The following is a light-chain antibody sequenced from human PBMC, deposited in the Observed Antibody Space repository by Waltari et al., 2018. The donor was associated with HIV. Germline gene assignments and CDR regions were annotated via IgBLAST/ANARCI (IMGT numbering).Light chain of an antibody. V-gene: IGLV2-14*01. CDR3: SSYRSSSTPVV. CDR2: EVS. J-gene: IGLJ2*01. CDR1: SSDVGGYTY. Sequence: QSALTQPASVSGSPGQSITISCTGTSSDVGGYTYVSWYQHQPGKAPKLMIYEVSNRPSGVSNRFSGSKSGNTASLTISGLQAEDEADYFCSSYRSSSTPVVFGGGTKLTVL.